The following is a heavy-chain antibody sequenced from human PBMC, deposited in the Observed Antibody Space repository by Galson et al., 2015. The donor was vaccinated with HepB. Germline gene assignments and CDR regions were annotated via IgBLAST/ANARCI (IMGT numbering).Heavy chain of an antibody. CDR1: GFTFSSYS. V-gene: IGHV3-48*04. J-gene: IGHJ3*02. CDR2: ISSSSSTI. D-gene: IGHD2-21*01. Sequence: SLRLSCAASGFTFSSYSMNWVRQAPGKGLEWVSYISSSSSTIYYADSVKGRFTISRDNAKNSLYLQMNSLRAEDTAVYYCARDEVMDAFDIWGQGTMVTVSS. CDR3: ARDEVMDAFDI.